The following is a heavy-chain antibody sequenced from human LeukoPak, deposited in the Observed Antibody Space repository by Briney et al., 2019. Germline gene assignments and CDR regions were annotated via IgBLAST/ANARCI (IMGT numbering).Heavy chain of an antibody. V-gene: IGHV4-30-4*01. J-gene: IGHJ3*01. CDR3: ARDTGWSSGDYDAFDV. CDR2: IYYSGSA. D-gene: IGHD3-3*01. Sequence: SSETLSLTCTVSGGSLSSGEYYWSWIRQPPGKGLEWIGYIYYSGSAYYNPSLKSRVTISVDTSKNQFSLKLGSVTAADAAVYYCARDTGWSSGDYDAFDVWGLGTMVTVSS. CDR1: GGSLSSGEYY.